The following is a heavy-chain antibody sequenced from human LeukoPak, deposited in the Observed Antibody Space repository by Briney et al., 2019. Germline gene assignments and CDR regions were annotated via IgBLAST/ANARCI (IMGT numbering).Heavy chain of an antibody. CDR2: ISYDGSKE. D-gene: IGHD3-22*01. J-gene: IGHJ4*02. CDR3: AKDLADHYDSSGYYPDY. Sequence: GRSLRLSCAASGFTFRSYGMHWVRQAPGKGLEWVAVISYDGSKEYYADSVKGRFAISRDNSKSTLYLQMNSLRAEDTAVYYCAKDLADHYDSSGYYPDYWGQGTLVTVSS. V-gene: IGHV3-30*18. CDR1: GFTFRSYG.